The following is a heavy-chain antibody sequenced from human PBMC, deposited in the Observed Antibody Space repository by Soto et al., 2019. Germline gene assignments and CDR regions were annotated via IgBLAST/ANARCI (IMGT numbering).Heavy chain of an antibody. D-gene: IGHD3-10*01. Sequence: QVQLVQSGAEVKKPGSSVKVSCKASGGTFSSYTISWVRQAPGQGLEWMGRIIPILGIANYAQKFQGRVXIXAXXSPSRAYMELSSLRSEDTAVYYCATAWFGELSFDYWGQGTLVTVSS. CDR1: GGTFSSYT. V-gene: IGHV1-69*02. CDR2: IIPILGIA. CDR3: ATAWFGELSFDY. J-gene: IGHJ4*02.